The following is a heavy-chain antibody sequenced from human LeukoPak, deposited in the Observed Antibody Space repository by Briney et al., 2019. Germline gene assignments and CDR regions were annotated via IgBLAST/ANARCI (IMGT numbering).Heavy chain of an antibody. CDR1: GFTFSSYS. J-gene: IGHJ6*02. D-gene: IGHD3-10*01. CDR3: TREVLDRGVRYHGMDV. Sequence: GGSLRLSCAASGFTFSSYSMNWVRQAPGKGLEWVSSISSSSSYIYYADSVKGRFTISRDNAKNSLYLQMNSLRADDTAVYYCTREVLDRGVRYHGMDVWGQGTTVTVSS. V-gene: IGHV3-21*01. CDR2: ISSSSSYI.